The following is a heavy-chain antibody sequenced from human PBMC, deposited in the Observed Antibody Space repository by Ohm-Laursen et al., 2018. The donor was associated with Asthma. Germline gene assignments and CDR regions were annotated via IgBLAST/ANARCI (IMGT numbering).Heavy chain of an antibody. J-gene: IGHJ4*02. V-gene: IGHV3-33*01. CDR1: GFTFSSYG. Sequence: SLRLSCAASGFTFSSYGMHWVRQAPGKGLEWVAVIWYDGSNKYYADSVKGRFTISRDNSKNTLYLQMNSLRAEDTAVYYCARDDSSGYYYFDYWGQGTLVTVSS. CDR2: IWYDGSNK. D-gene: IGHD3-22*01. CDR3: ARDDSSGYYYFDY.